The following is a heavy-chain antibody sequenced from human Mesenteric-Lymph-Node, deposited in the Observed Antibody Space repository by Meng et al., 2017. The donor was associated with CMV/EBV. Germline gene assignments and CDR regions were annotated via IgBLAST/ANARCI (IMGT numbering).Heavy chain of an antibody. D-gene: IGHD6-19*01. V-gene: IGHV1-69*10. CDR1: GGTFSSYA. CDR2: IIPILGIA. CDR3: ARDKGIAVAGTAGHWFDP. J-gene: IGHJ5*02. Sequence: SVKVSCKASGGTFSSYAISWVRQAPGQGLEWMGGIIPILGIANYAQKFQGRVTITADKSTSTAYMELSSLRSEDTAVYYCARDKGIAVAGTAGHWFDPWGQGTLVT.